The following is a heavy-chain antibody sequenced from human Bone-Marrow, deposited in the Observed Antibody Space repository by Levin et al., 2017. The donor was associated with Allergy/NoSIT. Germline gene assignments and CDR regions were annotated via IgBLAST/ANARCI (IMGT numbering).Heavy chain of an antibody. CDR2: IYYTGST. J-gene: IGHJ6*02. V-gene: IGHV4-59*01. Sequence: SQTLSLTCSVSGGSISSSYWSWLRQPPGKGLEWIGYIYYTGSTNHNPSLKSRVTISVDTSRNQFSLKLSSVTAADTAVYYCASTGYCSSTSCPWGYYYYGMDVWGQGTTVTVSS. D-gene: IGHD2-2*01. CDR3: ASTGYCSSTSCPWGYYYYGMDV. CDR1: GGSISSSY.